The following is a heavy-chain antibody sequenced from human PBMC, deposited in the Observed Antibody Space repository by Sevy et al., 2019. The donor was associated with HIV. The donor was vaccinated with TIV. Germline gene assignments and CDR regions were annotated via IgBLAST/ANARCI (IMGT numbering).Heavy chain of an antibody. CDR3: ARSGYSGLYYYMDV. D-gene: IGHD3-3*01. CDR2: IIPIFGTA. J-gene: IGHJ6*03. Sequence: ASVKVSCKASGGTFSSYAISWVRQAPGQGLEWMGGIIPIFGTANYAQKFQGRVTITADKSTSTAYMELCSLRSEDTAVYYCARSGYSGLYYYMDVWGKGTTVTVSS. V-gene: IGHV1-69*06. CDR1: GGTFSSYA.